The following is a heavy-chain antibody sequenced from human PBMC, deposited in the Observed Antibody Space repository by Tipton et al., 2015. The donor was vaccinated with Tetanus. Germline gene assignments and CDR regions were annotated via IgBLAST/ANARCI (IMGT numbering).Heavy chain of an antibody. V-gene: IGHV4-59*11. D-gene: IGHD2-2*01. CDR1: GGSISNHY. Sequence: LRLSCTVSGGSISNHYWSWIRQPPGKGLEWIGYLYDNGRTKYNPSLNSRVTISVDTPKKQLSLKLTSVTAADTAVYYCARGWSECSSWSCSPFDSWGQGTLVTVSS. CDR2: LYDNGRT. J-gene: IGHJ4*02. CDR3: ARGWSECSSWSCSPFDS.